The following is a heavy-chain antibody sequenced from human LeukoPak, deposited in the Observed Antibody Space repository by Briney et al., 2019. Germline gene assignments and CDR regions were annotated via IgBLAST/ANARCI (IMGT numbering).Heavy chain of an antibody. CDR2: ISYDGSNK. V-gene: IGHV3-30*04. CDR1: GFTFSSYA. D-gene: IGHD2-15*01. J-gene: IGHJ4*02. CDR3: ARSKEYCSGGSCYGVFDY. Sequence: GGSLRLSCAASGFTFSSYAMHWVRQAPGKGLEWVAVISYDGSNKYYADSVKGRFTISRDNSKNTLYLQTNSLRAEDTAVYYCARSKEYCSGGSCYGVFDYWGQGTLVTVSS.